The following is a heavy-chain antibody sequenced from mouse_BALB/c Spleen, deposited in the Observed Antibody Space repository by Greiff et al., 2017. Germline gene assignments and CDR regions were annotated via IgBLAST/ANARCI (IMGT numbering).Heavy chain of an antibody. CDR3: AREYYGSSVYYFDY. V-gene: IGHV1-20*02. D-gene: IGHD1-1*01. J-gene: IGHJ2*01. CDR1: GYSFTGYF. CDR2: INPYNGDT. Sequence: EVKLMESGPELVKPGASVKISCKASGYSFTGYFMNWVMQSHGKSLEWIGRINPYNGDTFYNQKFKGKATLTVDKSSSTAHMELRSLASEDSAVYYCAREYYGSSVYYFDYWGQGSTLTVSS.